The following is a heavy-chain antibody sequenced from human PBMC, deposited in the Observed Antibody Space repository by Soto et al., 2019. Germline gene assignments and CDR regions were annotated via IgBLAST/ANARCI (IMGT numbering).Heavy chain of an antibody. CDR2: ISAYNGNT. CDR3: ARDDYYDSSGYQGWFDP. Sequence: VASVKVSCKASGYTFTSYGISWVRQAPGQGLEWMGWISAYNGNTNYAQKLQGRVTMTTDTSTSTAYMELRSLRSDDTAVYYCARDDYYDSSGYQGWFDPWGQGTLVTVSS. D-gene: IGHD3-22*01. CDR1: GYTFTSYG. J-gene: IGHJ5*02. V-gene: IGHV1-18*01.